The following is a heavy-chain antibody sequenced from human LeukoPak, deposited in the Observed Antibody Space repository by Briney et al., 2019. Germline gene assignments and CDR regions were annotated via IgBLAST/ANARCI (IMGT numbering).Heavy chain of an antibody. Sequence: GASVKVSCKASGYTFTGYYMHWVRQAPGQGLEWMGWINPNSGGTNYAQKFQGRVTMTRDTSISTAYMELSRLRSDDTAVYYCASTNCSGVSCLYYFDYWGPGTLVTVSS. CDR3: ASTNCSGVSCLYYFDY. D-gene: IGHD2-15*01. V-gene: IGHV1-2*02. J-gene: IGHJ4*02. CDR2: INPNSGGT. CDR1: GYTFTGYY.